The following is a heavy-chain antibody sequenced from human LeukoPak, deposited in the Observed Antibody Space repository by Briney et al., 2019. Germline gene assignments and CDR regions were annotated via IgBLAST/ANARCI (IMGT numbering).Heavy chain of an antibody. Sequence: GGTLRLSCAASGFIFSNYGMSWVRQAPGKGLEWVSSIIGSGGSTYNADSVKGRFTISRDNSKNSLYLQMNSLRAEDTAVYYCARDRQRIYDFWSGYCPLDVWGKGTTVTISS. D-gene: IGHD3-3*01. CDR3: ARDRQRIYDFWSGYCPLDV. CDR2: IIGSGGST. V-gene: IGHV3-23*01. J-gene: IGHJ6*04. CDR1: GFIFSNYG.